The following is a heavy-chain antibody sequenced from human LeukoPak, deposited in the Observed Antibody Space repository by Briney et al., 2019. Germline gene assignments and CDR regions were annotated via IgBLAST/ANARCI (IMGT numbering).Heavy chain of an antibody. Sequence: PSXTLSLTCTVSGGSISSGSYYWGWIRQPAGKGLEWIGRIYTSGSTNYNPSLKSRVTISVDTSKNQFSLKLSSVTAADTAVYYCARVSDDSSGYYYFRFDPWGQGTLVTVSS. V-gene: IGHV4-61*02. CDR3: ARVSDDSSGYYYFRFDP. CDR2: IYTSGST. J-gene: IGHJ5*02. CDR1: GGSISSGSYY. D-gene: IGHD3-22*01.